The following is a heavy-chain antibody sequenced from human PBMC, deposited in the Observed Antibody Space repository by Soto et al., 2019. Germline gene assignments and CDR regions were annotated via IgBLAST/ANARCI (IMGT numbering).Heavy chain of an antibody. CDR2: IYSSGST. D-gene: IGHD3-3*01. V-gene: IGHV4-4*07. CDR1: GGAISTYY. CDR3: ARGQRFSDWFDP. Sequence: ETLSLTCTVSGGAISTYYWTWIRQTAGKGLEWIGRIYSSGSTKYNPALQSRVTMSLDTSNNQFSLRLTSVTAADTAVYYCARGQRFSDWFDPWGQGTLVTVSS. J-gene: IGHJ5*02.